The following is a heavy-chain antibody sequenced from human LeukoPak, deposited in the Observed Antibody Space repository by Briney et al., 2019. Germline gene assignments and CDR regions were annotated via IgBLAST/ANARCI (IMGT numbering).Heavy chain of an antibody. CDR1: GGSISDYC. J-gene: IGHJ3*01. V-gene: IGHV4-59*01. D-gene: IGHD3-22*01. Sequence: SETLSLTCTVSGGSISDYCWSWIRQPPGKGLEWIGYIYYSGSTKYNPYLKSRVTISIDTSKNQFSLNLSSVTAADTALYYCARGTGAYYYLWGQGTMVTVSS. CDR3: ARGTGAYYYL. CDR2: IYYSGST.